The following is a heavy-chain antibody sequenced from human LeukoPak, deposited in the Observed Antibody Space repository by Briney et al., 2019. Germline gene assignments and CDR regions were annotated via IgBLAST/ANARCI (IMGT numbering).Heavy chain of an antibody. D-gene: IGHD4-23*01. J-gene: IGHJ4*02. CDR3: ARDHTVVTRGVLGY. CDR2: ISSSSSTI. CDR1: GFTFSSYS. V-gene: IGHV3-48*04. Sequence: GGSLRLSCAASGFTFSSYSMNWVRQAPGKGLEWVSYISSSSSTIYYADSVKGRFTISRDNAKNSLYLQMNSLRAEDTAVYYCARDHTVVTRGVLGYWGQGTLVTVSS.